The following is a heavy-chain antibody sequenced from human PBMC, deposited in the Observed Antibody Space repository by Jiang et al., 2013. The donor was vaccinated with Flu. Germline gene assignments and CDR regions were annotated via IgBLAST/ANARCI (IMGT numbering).Heavy chain of an antibody. D-gene: IGHD3-3*01. Sequence: GSGLVKPSETLSLTCTVSGGSISSSSYYWGWIRQPPGKGLEWIGSIYYSGSTYYNPSLKSRVTISVDTSKNQFSLKLSSVTAADTAVYYCARHSSHLITILECRRLGQNFDYWAREPWVTVSS. CDR2: IYYSGST. J-gene: IGHJ4*02. CDR1: GGSISSSSYY. V-gene: IGHV4-39*01. CDR3: ARHSSHLITILECRRLGQNFDY.